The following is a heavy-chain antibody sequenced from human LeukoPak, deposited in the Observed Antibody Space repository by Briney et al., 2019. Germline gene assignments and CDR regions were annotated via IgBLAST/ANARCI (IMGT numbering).Heavy chain of an antibody. Sequence: PGRSLRLSCAASGFTFSNYGMHWVRQAPGKGLEWVAVIWYDGSKNYYADSVKGRFTISGDNSKNTLYLQMNSLRVEDTAVYYCARGDYGYFYGMYVWGQGTTVTVSS. V-gene: IGHV3-33*01. CDR3: ARGDYGYFYGMYV. CDR2: IWYDGSKN. J-gene: IGHJ6*02. CDR1: GFTFSNYG.